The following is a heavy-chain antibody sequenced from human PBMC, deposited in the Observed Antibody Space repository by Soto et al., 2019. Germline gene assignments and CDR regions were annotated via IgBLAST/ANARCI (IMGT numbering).Heavy chain of an antibody. CDR2: IYPSDSQT. Sequence: LGESLKISCKGSGYTFSNWWIAWVHQMPGKGLEYMGIIYPSDSQTRYSPSFQGQVTISADKSINTAYLQWSSLKASDTAIYYCARHGFYGDFSSNYFDPWGQGTLVTVSS. V-gene: IGHV5-51*07. J-gene: IGHJ5*02. CDR3: ARHGFYGDFSSNYFDP. CDR1: GYTFSNWW. D-gene: IGHD4-17*01.